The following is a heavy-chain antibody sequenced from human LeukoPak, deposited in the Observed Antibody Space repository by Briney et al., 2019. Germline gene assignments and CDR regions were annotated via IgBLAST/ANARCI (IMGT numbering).Heavy chain of an antibody. CDR2: ITPSGRGA. V-gene: IGHV1-2*02. Sequence: ASVKVSCKASGDTFTDHYVQWVRQAPGQGLEWMGWITPSGRGANSAQKFQGRLTLSRDTSINTVYMELTSLTSDDTAIYYCARQDEAGYYFDYWGQGTLLTVSS. CDR3: ARQDEAGYYFDY. CDR1: GDTFTDHY. J-gene: IGHJ4*02.